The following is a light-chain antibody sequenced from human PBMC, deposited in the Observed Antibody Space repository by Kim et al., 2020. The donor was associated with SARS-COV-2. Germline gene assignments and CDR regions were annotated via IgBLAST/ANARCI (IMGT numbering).Light chain of an antibody. CDR3: QKYNGAPWT. J-gene: IGKJ1*01. Sequence: AAVGDRLTITCRASQGISNDLAWYQQKPGKVPKLLIFAASALQSGVPSRFSGSGSGTDFTLTISSLQPEDVATYYCQKYNGAPWTFGQGTKVDIK. CDR2: AAS. CDR1: QGISND. V-gene: IGKV1-27*01.